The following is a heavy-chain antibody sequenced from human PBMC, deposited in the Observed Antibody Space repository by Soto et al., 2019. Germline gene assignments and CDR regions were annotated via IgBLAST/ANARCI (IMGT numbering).Heavy chain of an antibody. CDR2: FFYIGIT. Sequence: TSETLSLTCTVSGDSITNSSYYWGWFRQPPGKGMKWIASFFYIGITYYNSSFKSRVTISVDTSNNQFSLILNSVTASDTAVYYCAGRNSLASVSLNFRELSNYKWIDPWGPGTLVTVSS. CDR1: GDSITNSSYY. V-gene: IGHV4-39*01. CDR3: AGRNSLASVSLNFRELSNYKWIDP. D-gene: IGHD3-16*02. J-gene: IGHJ5*02.